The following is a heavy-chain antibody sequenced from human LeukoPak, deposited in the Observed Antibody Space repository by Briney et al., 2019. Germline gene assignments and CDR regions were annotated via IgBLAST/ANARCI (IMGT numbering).Heavy chain of an antibody. J-gene: IGHJ4*02. V-gene: IGHV4-59*01. CDR3: ARGGWRLDY. CDR1: GGSISSYY. Sequence: SETLSLTCTVSGGSISSYYWSWIRQPPGKGLEWIGYIYYTGTTNYNPSLRSRVTISVDTSKNQFSLKLSSVTAADTAVYYCARGGWRLDYWGQGTLVTVSS. D-gene: IGHD2-15*01. CDR2: IYYTGTT.